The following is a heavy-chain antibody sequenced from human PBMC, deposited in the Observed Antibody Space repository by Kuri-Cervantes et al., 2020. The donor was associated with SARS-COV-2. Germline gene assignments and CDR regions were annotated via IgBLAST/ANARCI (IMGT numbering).Heavy chain of an antibody. CDR1: GYTFTSYY. Sequence: ASVKVSCKASGYTFTSYYMHWVRQAPGQGLEWMGWINPNNGNTHCAQEFHGRVTMTRDTSISTAYMELSSLRSDDTAVYYCARQTVDYYYYYVDVWGKGTTVTVSS. CDR2: INPNNGNT. CDR3: ARQTVDYYYYYVDV. V-gene: IGHV1-2*02. D-gene: IGHD4-11*01. J-gene: IGHJ6*03.